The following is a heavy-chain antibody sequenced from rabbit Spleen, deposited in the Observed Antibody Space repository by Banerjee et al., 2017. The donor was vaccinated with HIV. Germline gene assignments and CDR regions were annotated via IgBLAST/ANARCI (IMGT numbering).Heavy chain of an antibody. D-gene: IGHD1-1*01. Sequence: QSLEESGGDLVKPGASLTLTCTASGLDFSRSYWICWVRQAPGKGLELIACIRGGTSRSVDYGTWAKGRFTISKTSSTTVTLQMTSLTAADTATYFCVRVDSGVDYIGLWGQGTLVTVS. CDR2: IRGGTSRSV. J-gene: IGHJ4*01. V-gene: IGHV1S40*01. CDR1: GLDFSRSYW. CDR3: VRVDSGVDYIGL.